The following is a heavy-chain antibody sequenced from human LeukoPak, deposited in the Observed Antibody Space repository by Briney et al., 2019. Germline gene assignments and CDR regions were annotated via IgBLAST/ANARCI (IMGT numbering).Heavy chain of an antibody. Sequence: SETLSLTCTVSGGSISSSSYYWGWFRQPPGKGLEWIGSIYYSGSTYYDPSLKSRVTISVDTSKNQFSLKLSSVTAADTAVYYCARLTGSYPWGQGTLVTVSS. CDR2: IYYSGST. CDR1: GGSISSSSYY. CDR3: ARLTGSYP. D-gene: IGHD1-26*01. J-gene: IGHJ5*02. V-gene: IGHV4-39*01.